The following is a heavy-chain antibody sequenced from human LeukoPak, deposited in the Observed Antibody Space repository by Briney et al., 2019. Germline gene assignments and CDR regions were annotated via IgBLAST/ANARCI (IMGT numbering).Heavy chain of an antibody. CDR2: ISGSGGST. J-gene: IGHJ4*02. D-gene: IGHD4-17*01. V-gene: IGHV3-23*01. CDR1: GFTFSSYA. CDR3: AKVQDYGDYVPLDY. Sequence: GGSLRLSCAASGFTFSSYAMSWVRQAPGKGLEWVSAISGSGGSTYYADSVKGRFTISRDNSKNTPYLQMNSLRAEDTAVYYCAKVQDYGDYVPLDYWGQGTLVTVSS.